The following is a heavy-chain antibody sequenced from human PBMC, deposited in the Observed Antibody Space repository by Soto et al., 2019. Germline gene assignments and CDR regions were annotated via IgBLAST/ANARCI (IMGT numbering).Heavy chain of an antibody. D-gene: IGHD5-18*01. CDR2: IYYSGST. CDR3: ARVLVDTAMSLDY. CDR1: GGSISSSSYY. J-gene: IGHJ4*02. Sequence: SETLSLTCTVSGGSISSSSYYWGWIRQPPGKGLEWIGSIYYSGSTYYNPSLKSRVTISVDTSKNQFSLKLSSVTAADTAVYYCARVLVDTAMSLDYWGQGTLVTVSS. V-gene: IGHV4-39*07.